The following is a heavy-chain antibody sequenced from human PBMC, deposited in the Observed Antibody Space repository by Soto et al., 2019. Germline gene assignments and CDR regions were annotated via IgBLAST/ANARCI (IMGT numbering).Heavy chain of an antibody. D-gene: IGHD1-1*01. CDR1: GFTVSNNF. V-gene: IGHV3-66*01. Sequence: EVQLVESGGDLVQRGGSLRLSCSASGFTVSNNFMSWVRQAPGKGLEWVSVTYPGGTTYYADSVKGRFAISRDNSKNTLYLQMSSLRAEDTAVYYCANEMRTTAARDAFDIWGQGTMVTVSS. CDR2: TYPGGTT. J-gene: IGHJ3*02. CDR3: ANEMRTTAARDAFDI.